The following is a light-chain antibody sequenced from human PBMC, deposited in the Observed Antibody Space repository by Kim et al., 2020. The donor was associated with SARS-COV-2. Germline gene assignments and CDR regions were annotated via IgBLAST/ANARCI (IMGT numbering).Light chain of an antibody. CDR3: MQALQTPPT. V-gene: IGKV2-28*01. Sequence: PASISCRSSQSLLHSNGYNYLGWYLQKPGQSPQLLIYLGSNRASGVPDRFSGSGSGTDFTLKISRVEAEDVGVYYCMQALQTPPTFGQGTRLEIK. CDR1: QSLLHSNGYNY. J-gene: IGKJ5*01. CDR2: LGS.